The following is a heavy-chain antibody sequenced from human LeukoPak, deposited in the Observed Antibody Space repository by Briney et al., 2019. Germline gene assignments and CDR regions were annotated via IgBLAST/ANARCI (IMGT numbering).Heavy chain of an antibody. D-gene: IGHD6-19*01. Sequence: GGSLRLSCAASGFTFSSYSMNWVRQAPGKGLEWVSSISSSSSYIYYADSVKGRFTISRDNAKNSLYLQMNSLRAEDTAVYYCARDPSSSGWYPDAFDIWGQGTMVTVSS. CDR2: ISSSSSYI. CDR1: GFTFSSYS. J-gene: IGHJ3*02. V-gene: IGHV3-21*01. CDR3: ARDPSSSGWYPDAFDI.